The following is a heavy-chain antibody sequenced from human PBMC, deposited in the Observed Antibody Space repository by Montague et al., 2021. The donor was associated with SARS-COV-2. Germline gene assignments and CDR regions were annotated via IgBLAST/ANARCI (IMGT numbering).Heavy chain of an antibody. Sequence: SETLSLTCTVSGGSISSSSYYWGWIRQPPGKGLEWIGSIYYSGXTXYXXXXKXRVTISVDTSKNQFSLKLSSVTAADTAVYYCARRGRKLLPVATTIGGFDIWGQGTMVTVSS. J-gene: IGHJ3*02. CDR1: GGSISSSSYY. V-gene: IGHV4-39*01. D-gene: IGHD5-12*01. CDR2: IYYSGXT. CDR3: ARRGRKLLPVATTIGGFDI.